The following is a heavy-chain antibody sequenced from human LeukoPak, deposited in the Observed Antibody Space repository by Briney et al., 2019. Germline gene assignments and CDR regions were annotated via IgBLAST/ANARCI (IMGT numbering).Heavy chain of an antibody. CDR3: ARHTSGYDAYDI. CDR1: GYTFTAYY. V-gene: IGHV1-2*02. Sequence: ASVKVSCKTSGYTFTAYYIHWVRQAPGQGLEWMGWINPNSGGTNFAQKFQGRVTMTRDTSINTGYMELRRLRSDDTAAYYCARHTSGYDAYDIWGQGTMVTVSS. J-gene: IGHJ3*02. D-gene: IGHD5-12*01. CDR2: INPNSGGT.